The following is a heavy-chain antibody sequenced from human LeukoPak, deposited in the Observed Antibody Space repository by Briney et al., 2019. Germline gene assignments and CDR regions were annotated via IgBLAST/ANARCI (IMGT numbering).Heavy chain of an antibody. CDR3: ARGWEESGITMVRGVIALDY. J-gene: IGHJ4*02. D-gene: IGHD3-10*01. CDR2: INPSGGST. CDR1: GYTFPSYY. Sequence: ASVKVSCKASGYTFPSYYMHWVRQAPGQGLEWMGIINPSGGSTSYAQKFQGRVTMTRDTSTSTVYMELSSLRSEDTAVYYCARGWEESGITMVRGVIALDYWGQGTLVTVSS. V-gene: IGHV1-46*01.